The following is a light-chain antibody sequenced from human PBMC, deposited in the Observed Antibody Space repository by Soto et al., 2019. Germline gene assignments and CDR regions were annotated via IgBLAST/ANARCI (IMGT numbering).Light chain of an antibody. Sequence: DIVMTQSPLSLPVTPGEPATISCRSSQSLLHSNGYTYLDWYVQKPGQSTQRLIYLGSNRASGVPDRFSGSGSGTDFTLKISTLEAEDVGVYYCMEALQSHTFGQGTKLEIK. CDR2: LGS. V-gene: IGKV2-28*01. CDR1: QSLLHSNGYTY. CDR3: MEALQSHT. J-gene: IGKJ2*01.